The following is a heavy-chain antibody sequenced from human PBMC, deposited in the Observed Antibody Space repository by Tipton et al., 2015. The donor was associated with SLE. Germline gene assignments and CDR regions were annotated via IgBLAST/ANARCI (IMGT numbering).Heavy chain of an antibody. CDR3: ARAEGSWDAFYI. D-gene: IGHD2-15*01. CDR2: ISHDGSNE. CDR1: GITFSIYA. J-gene: IGHJ3*02. V-gene: IGHV3-30*04. Sequence: SLRLSCAASGITFSIYAMHWVRQAPGKGLEWVAVISHDGSNEYYADSVKGRFTISRDNSKNTLYLQMNSLRAEDPAVYYCARAEGSWDAFYIWGQGTMVTVPS.